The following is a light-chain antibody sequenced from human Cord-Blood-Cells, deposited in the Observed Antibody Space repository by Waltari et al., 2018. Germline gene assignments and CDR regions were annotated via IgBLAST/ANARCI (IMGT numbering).Light chain of an antibody. CDR2: DVS. V-gene: IGLV2-14*01. CDR3: SSYTSSSTPYV. Sequence: QSALTQPASVSGSPGQSITISCTGTSSDVGGYNYVSWYQQHPGKAPKLMIYDVSNRPSWVSKRFSGSKSGNTASLTIYGLQAEDEADYYCSSYTSSSTPYVFGTGTKVTVL. CDR1: SSDVGGYNY. J-gene: IGLJ1*01.